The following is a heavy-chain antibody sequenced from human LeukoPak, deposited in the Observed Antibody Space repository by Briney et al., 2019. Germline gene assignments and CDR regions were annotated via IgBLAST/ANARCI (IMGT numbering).Heavy chain of an antibody. CDR2: ISSSSSYI. CDR1: GFTFSSYI. CDR3: ARDPSGSSNPPLP. Sequence: GGSLRLSCAASGFTFSSYIMNWVRQAPGKGLEWVSSISSSSSYIYYADSVKGRFTISRDNAKNSLYLQMNSLRAEDTAVYYCARDPSGSSNPPLPWGQGTLVTVSS. V-gene: IGHV3-21*01. J-gene: IGHJ4*02. D-gene: IGHD1-14*01.